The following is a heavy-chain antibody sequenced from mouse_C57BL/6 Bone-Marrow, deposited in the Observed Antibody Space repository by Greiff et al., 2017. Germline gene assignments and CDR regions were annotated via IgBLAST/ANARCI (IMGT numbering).Heavy chain of an antibody. CDR3: VRQRPLSMDY. D-gene: IGHD2-12*01. Sequence: EVMLVESGGGLVQPKGSLKLSCAASGFSFNTYAMNWVRQAPGKGLEWVARIRSKSNNYATYYADSVKDRFTISRYDSESMLYLQMNNLKTEDTAMYYCVRQRPLSMDYWGQGTSVTVSS. J-gene: IGHJ4*01. CDR2: IRSKSNNYAT. V-gene: IGHV10-1*01. CDR1: GFSFNTYA.